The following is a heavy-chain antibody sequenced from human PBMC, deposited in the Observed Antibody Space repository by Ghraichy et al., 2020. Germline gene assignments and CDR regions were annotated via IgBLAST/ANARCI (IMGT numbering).Heavy chain of an antibody. J-gene: IGHJ3*02. V-gene: IGHV4-34*01. CDR2: INHSGST. CDR3: ARAHRHIVVVTAIRFFDI. CDR1: GGSFSGYY. Sequence: GSLSLTCAVYGGSFSGYYWSWIRQPPGKGLEWIGEINHSGSTNYNPSLKSRVTISVDTSKNQFSLKLSSVTAADTAVYYCARAHRHIVVVTAIRFFDIWGQGTMVTVSS. D-gene: IGHD2-21*02.